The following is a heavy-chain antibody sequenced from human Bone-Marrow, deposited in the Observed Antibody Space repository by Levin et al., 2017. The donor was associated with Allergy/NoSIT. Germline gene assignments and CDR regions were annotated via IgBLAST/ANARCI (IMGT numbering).Heavy chain of an antibody. V-gene: IGHV3-74*01. Sequence: GGSLRLSCAASGFTFNNNYIHWVRQAPGKDLVWVSRISSDGTTTNYADSVRGRFTISRDNARNTVYLQMNSLRVEDTAVYYCTTIGISGSVYWGQGTLVTVSS. CDR3: TTIGISGSVY. J-gene: IGHJ4*02. CDR1: GFTFNNNY. D-gene: IGHD5-12*01. CDR2: ISSDGTTT.